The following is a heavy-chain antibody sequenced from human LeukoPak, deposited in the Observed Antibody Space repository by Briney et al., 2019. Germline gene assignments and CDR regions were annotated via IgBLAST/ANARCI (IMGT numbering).Heavy chain of an antibody. D-gene: IGHD4-23*01. Sequence: SQTLSLTCTVSGGSISSGDYYWSWIRQPPGKGLEWIGYIYYSGSTFYNPSLKSRVTISVDTSKNQFSLKLSSVTAADTAVYYCARDGGGNPVEYWGQGTLVTVSS. CDR1: GGSISSGDYY. V-gene: IGHV4-30-4*01. CDR2: IYYSGST. CDR3: ARDGGGNPVEY. J-gene: IGHJ4*02.